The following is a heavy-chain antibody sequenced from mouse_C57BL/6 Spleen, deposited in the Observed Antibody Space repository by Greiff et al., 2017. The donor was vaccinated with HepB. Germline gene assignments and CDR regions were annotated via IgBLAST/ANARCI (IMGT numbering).Heavy chain of an antibody. V-gene: IGHV5-6*01. D-gene: IGHD2-5*01. CDR3: ARHKSNPPYFDY. CDR2: ISSGGSYT. Sequence: EVQLVESGGDLVKPGGSLKLSCAASGFTFSSYGMSWVRQTPDKRLEWVATISSGGSYTYYPDSVKGRFTISRDNAKNTLYLQMSSLKSEDTAMYYCARHKSNPPYFDYWGQGTTLTVSS. CDR1: GFTFSSYG. J-gene: IGHJ2*01.